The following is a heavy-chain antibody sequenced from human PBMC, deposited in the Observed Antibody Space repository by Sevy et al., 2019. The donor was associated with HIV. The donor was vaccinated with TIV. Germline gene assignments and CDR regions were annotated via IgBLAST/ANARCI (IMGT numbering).Heavy chain of an antibody. J-gene: IGHJ4*02. CDR3: ITAIRPGGLDY. CDR1: GFTFNGYA. CDR2: IDWKSGRI. Sequence: GGSLRLSCAAASGFTFNGYAMHWVRQGPGKGLEWVSGIDWKSGRIDYADSVKGRFTIFRDNVKNSLDLQMNSLRADDTAFYYCITAIRPGGLDYWGQGTLVTVSS. D-gene: IGHD1-26*01. V-gene: IGHV3-9*01.